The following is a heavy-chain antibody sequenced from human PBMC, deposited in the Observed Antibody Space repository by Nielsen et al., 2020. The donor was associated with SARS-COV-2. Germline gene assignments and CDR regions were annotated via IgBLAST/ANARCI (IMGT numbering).Heavy chain of an antibody. Sequence: SETLSLTCTVSGGSISSSSYYWAWIRQPPGKGLEWIGEINHSGSTNYNPSLKSRVTISVDTSKNQFSLKLSSVTAADTAVYYCARVRKNYYYYYMDVWGKGTTVTVSS. CDR3: ARVRKNYYYYYMDV. V-gene: IGHV4-39*07. CDR2: INHSGST. J-gene: IGHJ6*03. CDR1: GGSISSSSYY.